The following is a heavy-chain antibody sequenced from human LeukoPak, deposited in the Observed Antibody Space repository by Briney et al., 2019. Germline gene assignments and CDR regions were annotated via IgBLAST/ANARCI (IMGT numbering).Heavy chain of an antibody. Sequence: ASVKVSCKAAGYTFTSYYMHWVRQAPGQGLEWMGIINPSGGSTSYAQKFQGRVTMTRDTSTSTVYMELSSLRSEDTAVYYCARDFPVYYYMDVWGKGTTVTVSS. J-gene: IGHJ6*03. CDR2: INPSGGST. CDR1: GYTFTSYY. V-gene: IGHV1-46*01. CDR3: ARDFPVYYYMDV.